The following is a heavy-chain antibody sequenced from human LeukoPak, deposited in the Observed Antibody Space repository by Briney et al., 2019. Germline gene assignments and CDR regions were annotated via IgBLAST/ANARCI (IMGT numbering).Heavy chain of an antibody. CDR3: ATHTVTTSMFDY. Sequence: GGSLRLSCAASGFTFSNYWMTWVRQAPGKGLEWVANIKQDGSEKYYVDSVKGRFTISRDNAKNSLYLQMNSLRAEDTAVYYCATHTVTTSMFDYWGQGTLVTVSS. CDR2: IKQDGSEK. CDR1: GFTFSNYW. D-gene: IGHD4-17*01. J-gene: IGHJ4*02. V-gene: IGHV3-7*01.